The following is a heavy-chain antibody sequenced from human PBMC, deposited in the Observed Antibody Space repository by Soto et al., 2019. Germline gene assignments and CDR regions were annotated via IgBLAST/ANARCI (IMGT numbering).Heavy chain of an antibody. CDR1: GYTFTSYA. CDR3: ATLGGRFVYYYYMDV. Sequence: ASVKVSCKASGYTFTSYAMHWVRQAPGQRLEWMGWINADNGNTKYSQKFQGRVTITRDTSASTAYRELSSLSSEDTAVYYCATLGGRFVYYYYMDVWGKGTMVTVSS. V-gene: IGHV1-3*01. CDR2: INADNGNT. J-gene: IGHJ6*03. D-gene: IGHD1-26*01.